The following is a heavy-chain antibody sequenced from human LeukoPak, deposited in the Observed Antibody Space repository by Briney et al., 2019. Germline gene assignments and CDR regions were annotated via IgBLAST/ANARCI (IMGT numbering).Heavy chain of an antibody. V-gene: IGHV4-31*03. CDR2: IYYSGST. CDR3: ASYGDYGSIYYYYGMDV. J-gene: IGHJ6*02. D-gene: IGHD4-17*01. Sequence: PSQTLSLTCTVSGGSISSGGYYWSWIRQHPGKGLEWIGYIYYSGSTYYNPSLKSRVTMSVDTSKNQFSLKLSSVTAADTAVYYCASYGDYGSIYYYYGMDVWGQGTTVPVSS. CDR1: GGSISSGGYY.